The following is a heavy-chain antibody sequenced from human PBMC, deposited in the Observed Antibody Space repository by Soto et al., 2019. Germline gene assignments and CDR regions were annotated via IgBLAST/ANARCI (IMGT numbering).Heavy chain of an antibody. J-gene: IGHJ6*02. Sequence: KPSETLSLTCTVSGGSISSYYWSWIRQPAGKGLEWIGRIYTSGSTNYNPSLKSRATMSVDTSKNQFSLKLSSVTAADTAVYYCARDQVAAAFGDYYYYYGMDVWGQGTTVTVSS. CDR3: ARDQVAAAFGDYYYYYGMDV. V-gene: IGHV4-4*07. CDR2: IYTSGST. CDR1: GGSISSYY. D-gene: IGHD6-13*01.